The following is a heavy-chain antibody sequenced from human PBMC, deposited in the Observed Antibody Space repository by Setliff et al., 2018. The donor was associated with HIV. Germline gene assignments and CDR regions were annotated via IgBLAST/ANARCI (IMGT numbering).Heavy chain of an antibody. J-gene: IGHJ4*02. CDR3: ARGAINSLSPFDY. D-gene: IGHD6-6*01. V-gene: IGHV3-74*01. CDR2: INSDGSST. CDR1: GCTFSGYW. Sequence: GGALRLSCAASGCTFSGYWLHWVRQAPGKGLVWVSRINSDGSSTTYADSVKGRFTIYRDNAKNTLSLQMNSLSAEDTAVYYCARGAINSLSPFDYWGQGTLVTVSS.